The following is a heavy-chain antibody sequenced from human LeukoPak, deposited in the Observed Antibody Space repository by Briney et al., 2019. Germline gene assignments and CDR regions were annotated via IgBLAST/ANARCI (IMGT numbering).Heavy chain of an antibody. V-gene: IGHV4-59*11. CDR1: GGSISSHY. D-gene: IGHD3-3*01. Sequence: PSETLSLTCTVSGGSISSHYWSWIRQPPGKGLEWIGYIYYSGSTNYNPSLKSRVTISVDTSKNQFSLKLSSVTAAGTAVYYCASLWYDFWSGYYPPYYMDVWGKGTTVTVSS. CDR2: IYYSGST. CDR3: ASLWYDFWSGYYPPYYMDV. J-gene: IGHJ6*03.